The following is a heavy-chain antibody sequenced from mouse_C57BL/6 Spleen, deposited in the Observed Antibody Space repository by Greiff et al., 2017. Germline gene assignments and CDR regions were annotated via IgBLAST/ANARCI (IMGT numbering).Heavy chain of an antibody. CDR1: GFTFSSYA. CDR3: ARENYCSSNYFDY. V-gene: IGHV5-4*01. D-gene: IGHD1-1*01. CDR2: ISDGGSYT. J-gene: IGHJ2*01. Sequence: EVQLVESGGGLVKPGGSLKLSCAASGFTFSSYAMSWVRQTPEKRLEWVATISDGGSYTYYPDNVKGRFTISRDNAKNNLYLQMSHLKSEDTAMYYCARENYCSSNYFDYWGQGTTLTVSS.